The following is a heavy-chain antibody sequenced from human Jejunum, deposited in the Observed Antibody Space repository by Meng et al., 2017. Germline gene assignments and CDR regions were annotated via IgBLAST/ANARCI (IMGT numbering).Heavy chain of an antibody. CDR1: GDSMNSYY. CDR2: LYYSGDT. J-gene: IGHJ4*02. CDR3: ARSRAPDRTGYYYFDF. V-gene: IGHV4-59*01. Sequence: SETLSLTCTVSGDSMNSYYWSWIRQPPGKGLEWIGYLYYSGDTNYNPSLNSRVTISVDTSKNQFSLRLSSVTAADTAMYYCARSRAPDRTGYYYFDFWGQGSLVTVSS. D-gene: IGHD3-22*01.